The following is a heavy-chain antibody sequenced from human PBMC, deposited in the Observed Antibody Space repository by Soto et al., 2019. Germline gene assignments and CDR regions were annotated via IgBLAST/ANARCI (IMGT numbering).Heavy chain of an antibody. V-gene: IGHV4-59*11. J-gene: IGHJ4*02. CDR2: IYYRGST. CDR3: PRGGSGYYNPFDC. Sequence: PSETLSLTCTVSGRSINVHFWICIRQPPGKGLEWIGYIYYRGSTNYIPSLKRRVTISVDKPKNQSSLKLSSVTAADGAVYFCPRGGSGYYNPFDCWGQGTLVTVSS. CDR1: GRSINVHF. D-gene: IGHD3-3*01.